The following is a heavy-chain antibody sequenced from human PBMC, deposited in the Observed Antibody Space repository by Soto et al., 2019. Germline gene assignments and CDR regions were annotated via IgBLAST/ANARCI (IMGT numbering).Heavy chain of an antibody. CDR3: ASISINYYDSSGYWNY. J-gene: IGHJ4*02. Sequence: ASVKVSCKASGYTFTGYYMHWVRQAPGQGLEWMGWINPNSGGTNYAQEFQGRVTMTRDTSISTAYMELSRLRSDDTAVYYCASISINYYDSSGYWNYWGQGTLVTVSS. D-gene: IGHD3-22*01. V-gene: IGHV1-2*02. CDR2: INPNSGGT. CDR1: GYTFTGYY.